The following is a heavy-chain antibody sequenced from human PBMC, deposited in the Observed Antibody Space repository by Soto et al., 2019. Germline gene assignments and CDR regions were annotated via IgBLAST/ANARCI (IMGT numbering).Heavy chain of an antibody. V-gene: IGHV4-34*01. Sequence: PSETLSLTCAVYGGSFNTYYCRWTWIRQPPGKGLEWIGEINHSGSTNYNPSLKSRVTISVDTSKNQFSLKLSSVTAADTAVYYSARTRENSGIFSDRNYYFDYWGQGTLVTVSS. D-gene: IGHD2-21*01. CDR2: INHSGST. CDR3: ARTRENSGIFSDRNYYFDY. CDR1: GGSFNTYY. J-gene: IGHJ4*02.